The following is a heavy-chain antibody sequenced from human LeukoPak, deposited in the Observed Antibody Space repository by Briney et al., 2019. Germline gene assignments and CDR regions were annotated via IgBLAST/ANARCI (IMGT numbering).Heavy chain of an antibody. J-gene: IGHJ4*02. CDR1: GFTFSSYA. CDR2: IWYDGSNK. CDR3: AREGPGQQLVYYFDY. Sequence: GGSLRLSCAASGFTFSSYAMHWVRQAPGKGLEWVAVIWYDGSNKYYADSVKGRFTISRDNSKNTLYLQMNSLRAEDTAVYYCAREGPGQQLVYYFDYWGQGTLVTVSS. D-gene: IGHD6-13*01. V-gene: IGHV3-33*08.